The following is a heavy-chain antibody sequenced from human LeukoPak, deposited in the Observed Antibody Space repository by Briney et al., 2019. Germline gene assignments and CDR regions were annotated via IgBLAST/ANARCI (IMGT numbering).Heavy chain of an antibody. CDR3: ARVLPRSSGWYGDYYYYMDV. J-gene: IGHJ6*03. Sequence: PSETLSLTCAVYGGTFSGYYWSWIRQPPGKGLEWIGEINHSGSTNYNPSLKSRVTISVDTSKNQFSLKLSSVTAADTAVYYCARVLPRSSGWYGDYYYYMDVWGKGTTVTVSS. CDR1: GGTFSGYY. CDR2: INHSGST. D-gene: IGHD6-19*01. V-gene: IGHV4-34*01.